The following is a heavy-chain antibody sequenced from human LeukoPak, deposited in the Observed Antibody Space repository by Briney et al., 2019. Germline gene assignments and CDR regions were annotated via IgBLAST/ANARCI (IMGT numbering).Heavy chain of an antibody. CDR3: ARDQRARTRVAARGYYYYGMDV. V-gene: IGHV1-69*10. J-gene: IGHJ6*04. CDR1: GGTFSSYA. Sequence: ASVKVSCKASGGTFSSYAISWVRQAPGQGLEWMGGIIPIFGIANYAQKFQGRVTITADKSTSTAYMELSSLRSEDTAVYYCARDQRARTRVAARGYYYYGMDVWGKGTTVTVSS. D-gene: IGHD2-15*01. CDR2: IIPIFGIA.